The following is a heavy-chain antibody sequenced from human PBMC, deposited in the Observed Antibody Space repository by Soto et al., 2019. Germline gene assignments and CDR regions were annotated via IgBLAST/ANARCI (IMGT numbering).Heavy chain of an antibody. J-gene: IGHJ4*02. CDR2: IYYSGST. CDR1: GGSISSGGYY. D-gene: IGHD5-12*01. V-gene: IGHV4-31*03. Sequence: QVQLQESDPGLVKPSQTLSLTCTVSGGSISSGGYYWSWIRQHPGKGLEWIGYIYYSGSTYYNPSLQSRVTRSVDTSKNQFSLKLSSVTAADTAVYYCARAGDGYNLGFDYWGQGTLVTVSS. CDR3: ARAGDGYNLGFDY.